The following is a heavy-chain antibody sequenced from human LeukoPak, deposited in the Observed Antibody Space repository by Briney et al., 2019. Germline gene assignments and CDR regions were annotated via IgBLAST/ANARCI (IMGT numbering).Heavy chain of an antibody. V-gene: IGHV4-59*01. J-gene: IGHJ6*03. Sequence: SETLSLTCTVSGGSISNYYWTWVRQPPGKGLEWIGYVYNTGGTDKNPSLKSRLSMSIDTSTNQFSLELASMTAADTAVYYCARASGSGTGYLDVWGTGTTVTVSS. D-gene: IGHD3-10*01. CDR1: GGSISNYY. CDR2: VYNTGGT. CDR3: ARASGSGTGYLDV.